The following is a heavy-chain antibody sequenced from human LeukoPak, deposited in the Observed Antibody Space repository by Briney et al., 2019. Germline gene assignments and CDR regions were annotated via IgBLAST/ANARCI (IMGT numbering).Heavy chain of an antibody. CDR1: GFPLSSYW. CDR2: INSGGSGT. Sequence: GGSLRLSCAASGFPLSSYWMHWVRQTAGKGLGWVSRINSGGSGTSYADSVEGRFTISRDNANSILYLQMNSLRAEDTALYYCATSLGPLTEYWGQGTLVTVSS. J-gene: IGHJ4*02. D-gene: IGHD7-27*01. V-gene: IGHV3-74*01. CDR3: ATSLGPLTEY.